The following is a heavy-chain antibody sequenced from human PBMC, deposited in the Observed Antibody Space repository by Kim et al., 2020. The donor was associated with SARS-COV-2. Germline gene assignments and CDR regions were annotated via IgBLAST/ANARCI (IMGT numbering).Heavy chain of an antibody. CDR3: ARHSSRFLEWANWFDP. CDR2: IYYSGST. V-gene: IGHV4-39*01. CDR1: GGSISSSSYY. D-gene: IGHD3-3*01. J-gene: IGHJ5*02. Sequence: SETLSLTCTVSGGSISSSSYYWGWIRQPPGKGLEWIGSIYYSGSTYYNPSLKSRVTISVDTSKNQFSLKLSSVTAADTAVYYCARHSSRFLEWANWFDPWGQGTLVTVSS.